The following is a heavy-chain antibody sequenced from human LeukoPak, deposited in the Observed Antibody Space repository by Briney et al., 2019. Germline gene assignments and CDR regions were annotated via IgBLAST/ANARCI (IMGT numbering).Heavy chain of an antibody. CDR3: AKTNSVVPAYFMSYYGMDV. Sequence: ASVKVSCKASGGTFSSYAISWVRQAPGQGLEWMGGIIPIFGTANYAQKFQGRVTITADESTSTAYMELSSLRSEETAVYYCAKTNSVVPAYFMSYYGMDVWGQGTTVTVSS. D-gene: IGHD2-2*01. J-gene: IGHJ6*02. CDR2: IIPIFGTA. CDR1: GGTFSSYA. V-gene: IGHV1-69*13.